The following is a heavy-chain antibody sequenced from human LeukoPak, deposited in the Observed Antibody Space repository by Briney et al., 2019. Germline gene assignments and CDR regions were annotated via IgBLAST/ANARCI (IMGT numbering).Heavy chain of an antibody. CDR3: ARDRRYYYDSSGFIKGLF. J-gene: IGHJ4*02. Sequence: GGSLRLSCAASGFMFSSYWMSWVRQAPGKGLEWVADIKEDGSEKSYVDSVKGRFTISRDNAKNSLYLQMNSLRAEDTAVYYCARDRRYYYDSSGFIKGLFWGQGTLVTVSS. CDR2: IKEDGSEK. D-gene: IGHD3-22*01. V-gene: IGHV3-7*01. CDR1: GFMFSSYW.